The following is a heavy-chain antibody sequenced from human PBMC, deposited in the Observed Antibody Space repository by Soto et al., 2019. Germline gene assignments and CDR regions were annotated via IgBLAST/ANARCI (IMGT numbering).Heavy chain of an antibody. Sequence: SETLSLTCTVSGGSISSYYWSWIRQHPGKGLEWIGYIYYSGSTYYNPSLKSRVTISVDTSKNQFSLKLSSVTAADTAVYYCARDSLGDYYYYYGMDVWGQGTTVTVSS. CDR2: IYYSGST. CDR3: ARDSLGDYYYYYGMDV. CDR1: GGSISSYY. J-gene: IGHJ6*02. D-gene: IGHD4-17*01. V-gene: IGHV4-59*06.